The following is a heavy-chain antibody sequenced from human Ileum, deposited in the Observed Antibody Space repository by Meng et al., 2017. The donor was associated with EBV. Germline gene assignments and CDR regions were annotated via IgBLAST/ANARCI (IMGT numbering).Heavy chain of an antibody. V-gene: IGHV4-34*01. J-gene: IGHJ5*02. CDR3: ARYGRCNGNSFYCFDP. Sequence: QVRLQQWGTVLLKPSETLSLTCAVYGGSFNDYYWTWLRQPPGKGPEWIGEIDQSGYTKFNPSLSSRATISRDTSSNQFSLRLNSVTAADTALYYCARYGRCNGNSFYCFDPWGQGTLVTVSS. CDR2: IDQSGYT. D-gene: IGHD4-23*01. CDR1: GGSFNDYY.